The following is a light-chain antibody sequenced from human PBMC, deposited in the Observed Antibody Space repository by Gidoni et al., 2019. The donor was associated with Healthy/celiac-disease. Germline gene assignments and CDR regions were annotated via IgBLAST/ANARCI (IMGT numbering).Light chain of an antibody. CDR3: QQDNSYSWT. V-gene: IGKV1-5*03. CDR2: KAS. CDR1: QSISSW. Sequence: DIQMTQSPSTLSASVGDRVTITCRASQSISSWLAWYQQKPGKAPKLLIYKASSLERGVPSRFSGSGSGTEVTLTISSLQTDDFATYYCQQDNSYSWTFGQGTKVEIK. J-gene: IGKJ1*01.